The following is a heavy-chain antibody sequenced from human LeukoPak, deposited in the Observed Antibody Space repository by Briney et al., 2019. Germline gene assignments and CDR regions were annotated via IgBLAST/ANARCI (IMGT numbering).Heavy chain of an antibody. CDR2: IIPIFGTA. CDR3: ATRIAAADPYYYYGMDV. Sequence: SVKVSCKASGYTFTSYGISWVRQAPGQGLEWMGGIIPIFGTANYAQKFQGRVTITADESTSTAYMELSSLRSEDTAVYYCATRIAAADPYYYYGMDVWGQGTTVTVSS. CDR1: GYTFTSYG. D-gene: IGHD6-13*01. J-gene: IGHJ6*02. V-gene: IGHV1-69*13.